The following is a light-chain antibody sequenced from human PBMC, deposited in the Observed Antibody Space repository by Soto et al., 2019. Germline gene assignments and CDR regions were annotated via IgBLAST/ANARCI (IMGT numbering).Light chain of an antibody. Sequence: EIVLTQSPGTLSLSPGERATLSCRASQSVLTYSHLAWYQQKSGQAPRLLIYGASSRATGIPDRFSGSGSGTDFTLTISSLEPEDFAVYYCQHYGSSTWTFGQGTKVEIK. J-gene: IGKJ1*01. CDR3: QHYGSSTWT. CDR2: GAS. V-gene: IGKV3-20*01. CDR1: QSVLTYSH.